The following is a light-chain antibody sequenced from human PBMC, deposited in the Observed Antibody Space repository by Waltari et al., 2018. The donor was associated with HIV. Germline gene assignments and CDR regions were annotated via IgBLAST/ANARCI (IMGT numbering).Light chain of an antibody. V-gene: IGLV2-23*01. CDR2: EGS. CDR1: SSDVGSYNL. CDR3: CSYAGSSTSVV. Sequence: QSALTQPASVSGSPGQSLTISCTGTSSDVGSYNLVSWYHQHPGKAPKLMIYEGSKRPSGVSNRFSGSKSGNTASLTISGLQAEDEADYYCCSYAGSSTSVVFGGGTKLTVL. J-gene: IGLJ2*01.